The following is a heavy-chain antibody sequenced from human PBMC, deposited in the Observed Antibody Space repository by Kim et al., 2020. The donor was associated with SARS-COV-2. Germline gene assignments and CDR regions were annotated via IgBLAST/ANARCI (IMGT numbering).Heavy chain of an antibody. J-gene: IGHJ6*02. Sequence: GGSLRLSCAASGFTFSSYEMNWVRQAPGKGLEWVSYISSSGSTIYYADSVKGRFTISRDNAKNSLYLQMNSLRAEDTAVYYCARDVGAHWNYQHGGMDVWGQGTTVTVSS. CDR1: GFTFSSYE. V-gene: IGHV3-48*03. D-gene: IGHD1-7*01. CDR3: ARDVGAHWNYQHGGMDV. CDR2: ISSSGSTI.